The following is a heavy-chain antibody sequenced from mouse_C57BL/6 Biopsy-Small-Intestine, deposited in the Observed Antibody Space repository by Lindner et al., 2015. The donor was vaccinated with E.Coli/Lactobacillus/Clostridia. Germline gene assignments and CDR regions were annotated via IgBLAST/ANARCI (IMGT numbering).Heavy chain of an antibody. J-gene: IGHJ4*01. CDR2: ISGYNGNT. Sequence: SVKVSCKGSGYTFTSSGISWVRQAPRQGFEWMGWISGYNGNTNYAQKFQGRVTMTTDTSTSTAYMELRSLRSDDTAVYYCARDWRRATGENFDYWGQGTLVTVSS. V-gene: IGHV1-81*01. D-gene: IGHD4-1*02. CDR1: GYTFTSSG. CDR3: ARDWRRATGENFDY.